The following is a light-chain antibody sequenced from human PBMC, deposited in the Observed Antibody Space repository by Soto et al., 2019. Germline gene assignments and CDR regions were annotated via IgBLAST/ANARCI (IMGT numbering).Light chain of an antibody. J-gene: IGKJ4*01. Sequence: AIRMTQSPPSLSASTGDRVTITCRASQGISSYLAWYQQKPGKAPKLLIYAASTLQSGVPSRFSGSGSGTDFTLTISCLQSEDFATYYCQQYADYPITFGGGT. CDR3: QQYADYPIT. V-gene: IGKV1-8*01. CDR1: QGISSY. CDR2: AAS.